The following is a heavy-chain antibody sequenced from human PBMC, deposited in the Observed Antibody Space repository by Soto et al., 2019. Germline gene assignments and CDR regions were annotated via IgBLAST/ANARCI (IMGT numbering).Heavy chain of an antibody. CDR1: GGSFSGYY. J-gene: IGHJ4*02. V-gene: IGHV4-34*01. CDR3: ARGIPQRGRSSALSK. Sequence: SETLSLTCAVYGGSFSGYYWSWIRQPPGKGLEWIGEINHSGSTNYNPSLKSRVTISVDTSKNQFSLKLSSVTAADTAVYYCARGIPQRGRSSALSKWGQGTLVTVSS. D-gene: IGHD6-6*01. CDR2: INHSGST.